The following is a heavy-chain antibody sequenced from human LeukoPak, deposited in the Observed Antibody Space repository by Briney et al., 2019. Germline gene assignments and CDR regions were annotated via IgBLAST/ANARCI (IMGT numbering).Heavy chain of an antibody. D-gene: IGHD3-22*01. Sequence: ASVKVSCKASGYTFTGYYMHWVRQAPGQGLEWMGWINPNSGGTNYAQKFQGRVTMTRDTSISTAYMELSRLRSDDTAVYYCASIKYYYDSSGYYEDYWGQGTLVTVSS. V-gene: IGHV1-2*02. J-gene: IGHJ4*02. CDR2: INPNSGGT. CDR1: GYTFTGYY. CDR3: ASIKYYYDSSGYYEDY.